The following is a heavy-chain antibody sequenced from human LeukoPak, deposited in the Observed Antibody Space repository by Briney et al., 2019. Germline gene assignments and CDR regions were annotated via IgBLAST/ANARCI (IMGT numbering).Heavy chain of an antibody. CDR1: GFTFSSYS. V-gene: IGHV3-21*01. CDR3: AREDSSGWYRDLDY. D-gene: IGHD6-19*01. Sequence: GGSLRLSCAASGFTFSSYSMSGVRQAPGKGLEWVSSISSSSSYIYYADSVKGRFTISRDNAKNSLYLQMNSLRAEDTAVYYCAREDSSGWYRDLDYWGQGTLVTVSS. CDR2: ISSSSSYI. J-gene: IGHJ4*02.